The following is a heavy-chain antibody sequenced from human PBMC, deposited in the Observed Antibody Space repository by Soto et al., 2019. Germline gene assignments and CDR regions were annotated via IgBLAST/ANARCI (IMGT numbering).Heavy chain of an antibody. V-gene: IGHV2-5*02. Sequence: QITLKESGPTLVRPPQTLTLTCTFSGFSLTSGVGVGWIRQPPGKALEWLALIYWDDDKRYSPSLKNRLTITKATSQNQVVLTMTTVGPVDTATYFCAHIDPEIVTVGGHGGFDYWGQGTLVTVSS. CDR2: IYWDDDK. D-gene: IGHD5-12*01. J-gene: IGHJ4*02. CDR3: AHIDPEIVTVGGHGGFDY. CDR1: GFSLTSGVG.